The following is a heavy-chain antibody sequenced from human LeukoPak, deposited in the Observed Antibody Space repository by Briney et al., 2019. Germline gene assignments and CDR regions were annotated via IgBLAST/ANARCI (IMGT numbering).Heavy chain of an antibody. CDR1: GGSISSSSYY. D-gene: IGHD6-19*01. Sequence: SETLSLTCTVSGGSISSSSYYWGWIRQPPGKGLEWIGSIYYSGSTYYNPSLKSRVTISVDTSKNQFSLKLSSVTPEDTAVYYCASSTAVAGTGDAFDIWGQGTMVTVSS. CDR2: IYYSGST. V-gene: IGHV4-39*07. CDR3: ASSTAVAGTGDAFDI. J-gene: IGHJ3*02.